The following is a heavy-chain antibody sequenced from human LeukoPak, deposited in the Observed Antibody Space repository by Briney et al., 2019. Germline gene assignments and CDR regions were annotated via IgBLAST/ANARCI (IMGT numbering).Heavy chain of an antibody. CDR3: ARSRRISGYYMDV. CDR2: IYYSGTT. J-gene: IGHJ6*03. D-gene: IGHD3-3*01. V-gene: IGHV4-30-4*01. Sequence: GYIYYSGTTYYNPSLKSRVTLSVDTSKSQFSLKLSSVTAADTAVYYCARSRRISGYYMDVWGKGTTVTVSS.